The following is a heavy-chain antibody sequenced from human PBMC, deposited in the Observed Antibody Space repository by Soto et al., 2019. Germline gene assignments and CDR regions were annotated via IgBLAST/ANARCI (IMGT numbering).Heavy chain of an antibody. J-gene: IGHJ6*02. CDR2: IYPRDSDI. CDR1: GYSFTTYW. Sequence: GESLKISCKSSGYSFTTYWIGWVRQMPGKGLEWMAMIYPRDSDIRYSPSFEGQVTISADKSITTAYLQWSSLKASDTAMYYCARRELAAGTYGMDVWGQGTTVTVSS. V-gene: IGHV5-51*01. D-gene: IGHD6-13*01. CDR3: ARRELAAGTYGMDV.